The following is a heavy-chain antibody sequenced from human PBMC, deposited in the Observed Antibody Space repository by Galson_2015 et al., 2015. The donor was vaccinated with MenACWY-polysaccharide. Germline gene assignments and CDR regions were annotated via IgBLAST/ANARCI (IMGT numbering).Heavy chain of an antibody. D-gene: IGHD3-10*01. V-gene: IGHV3-53*01. Sequence: SLRLSCAASGFSVSRNYMSWVRQAPEKGLEWLSVIYSGGSSYHVDSVRGRFTISRDNSKNTLYFQMNSLRAEDTAVYYCARGQFSRFGEDNWFDPWGRGTLVTVSS. CDR2: IYSGGSS. CDR3: ARGQFSRFGEDNWFDP. CDR1: GFSVSRNY. J-gene: IGHJ5*02.